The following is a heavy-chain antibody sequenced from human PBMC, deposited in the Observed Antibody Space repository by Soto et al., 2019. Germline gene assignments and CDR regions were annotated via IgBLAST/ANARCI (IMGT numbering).Heavy chain of an antibody. V-gene: IGHV3-66*01. CDR1: GFGVSRND. Sequence: HPGGSLRLSCAASGFGVSRNDMGWVRQAPGKGLEWVSVIYTGGRKYYADSVKDRFTISRDNSGTMLYLQMNSLRVEDTAVYYCATDRGSRSLFHYWGQGTLVTVSS. CDR3: ATDRGSRSLFHY. CDR2: IYTGGRK. J-gene: IGHJ4*02. D-gene: IGHD6-13*01.